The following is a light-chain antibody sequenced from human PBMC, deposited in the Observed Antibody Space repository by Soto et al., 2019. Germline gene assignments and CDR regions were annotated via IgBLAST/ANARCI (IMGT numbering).Light chain of an antibody. CDR2: DAS. CDR3: QQYGSSPT. Sequence: EIVLTQSPGPLSLSPGERVTLSCRASQSLSSGYLAWYQQKFGQAPRLLIYDASRRATGIPERFSGSGSGTDFTLTINRLEPEDFAVYYCQQYGSSPTFGLGTKVDI. J-gene: IGKJ1*01. CDR1: QSLSSGY. V-gene: IGKV3-20*01.